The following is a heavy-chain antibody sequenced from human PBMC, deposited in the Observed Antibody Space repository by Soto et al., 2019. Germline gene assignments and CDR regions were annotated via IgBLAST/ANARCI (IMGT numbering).Heavy chain of an antibody. CDR3: AKGRKYSSSPTDY. CDR1: GFTFSSYA. D-gene: IGHD6-6*01. CDR2: ISGSGGST. J-gene: IGHJ4*02. V-gene: IGHV3-23*01. Sequence: GGSLRLSCAASGFTFSSYAMSWVRQAPGKGLERVSAISGSGGSTYYADSVKGRFTISRDNSKNTLYLQMNSLRAEDTAVYYCAKGRKYSSSPTDYWGQGTLVTVSS.